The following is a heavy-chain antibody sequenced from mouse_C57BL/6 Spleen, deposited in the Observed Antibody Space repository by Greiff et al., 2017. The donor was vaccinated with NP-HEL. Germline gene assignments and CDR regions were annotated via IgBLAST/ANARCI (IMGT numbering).Heavy chain of an antibody. D-gene: IGHD1-1*01. J-gene: IGHJ1*03. CDR2: ISSGGDYI. CDR1: GFTFSSYA. Sequence: EVQGVESGEGLVKPGGSLKLSCAASGFTFSSYAMSWVRQTPEKRLEWVAYISSGGDYIYYADTVKGRFTISRDNARNTMYLQMSSLKSEDTAMYYFTREWDYGSSYGYFDVWGTGTTVTVSS. V-gene: IGHV5-9-1*02. CDR3: TREWDYGSSYGYFDV.